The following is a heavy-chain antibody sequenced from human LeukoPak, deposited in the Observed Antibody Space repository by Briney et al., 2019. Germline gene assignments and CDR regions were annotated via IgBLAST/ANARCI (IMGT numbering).Heavy chain of an antibody. CDR2: IYHDGNT. CDR3: ARARSMYYYGSGSYYQKYYFDY. D-gene: IGHD3-10*01. V-gene: IGHV4-38-2*02. J-gene: IGHJ4*02. CDR1: GYSISSGYY. Sequence: SETLSLTCSVSGYSISSGYYWGWIRQPPGKGLEWIGNIYHDGNTYYNPSLKSRVTISVDTSKNQFSLKLSSVTAADTAVYYCARARSMYYYGSGSYYQKYYFDYWGQGTLVTVSS.